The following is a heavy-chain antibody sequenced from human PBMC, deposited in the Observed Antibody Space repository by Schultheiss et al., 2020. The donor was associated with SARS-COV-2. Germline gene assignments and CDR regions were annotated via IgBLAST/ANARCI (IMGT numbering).Heavy chain of an antibody. CDR2: INHSGST. CDR1: GGSFSGYY. V-gene: IGHV4-34*01. D-gene: IGHD2-2*01. Sequence: SETLSLTCAVYGGSFSGYYWSWIRQPPGKGLEWFGEINHSGSTNYNPSLKSQVTISVDTSKNQFSLKLSSVTAVDTAVYYCARGGSLPAAPRRGQPKRNYYMDVWGKGTTVTVSS. J-gene: IGHJ6*03. CDR3: ARGGSLPAAPRRGQPKRNYYMDV.